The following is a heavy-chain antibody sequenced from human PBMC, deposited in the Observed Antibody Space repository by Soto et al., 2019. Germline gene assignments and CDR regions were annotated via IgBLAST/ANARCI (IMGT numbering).Heavy chain of an antibody. CDR2: IYHSGST. D-gene: IGHD5-12*01. V-gene: IGHV4-30-2*01. CDR1: GGSISSGGYS. Sequence: QLPLQESGSGLVKPSQTLSLTCAVSGGSISSGGYSWSWIRQPPGKGLEWIGYIYHSGSTYYNPSLESRVTISVDRSKNQFSLKLSSVTAADTAVYYCARKRGKGEMATTPFDYWGQGTLVTVSS. J-gene: IGHJ4*02. CDR3: ARKRGKGEMATTPFDY.